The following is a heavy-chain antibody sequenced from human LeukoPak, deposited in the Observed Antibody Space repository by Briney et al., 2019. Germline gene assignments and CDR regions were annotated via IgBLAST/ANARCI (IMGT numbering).Heavy chain of an antibody. CDR1: GGSISSYY. D-gene: IGHD6-13*01. CDR3: ARDGIAAAGRFFDY. V-gene: IGHV4-4*07. Sequence: SGTLSLTCTVSGGSISSYYWSWIRQAAGKGLEWIGRIYTSGSTNYNPSLESRVTMSVDTSKNQFSLNLTSVTAADTAVYYCARDGIAAAGRFFDYWGQGTLVTASS. CDR2: IYTSGST. J-gene: IGHJ4*02.